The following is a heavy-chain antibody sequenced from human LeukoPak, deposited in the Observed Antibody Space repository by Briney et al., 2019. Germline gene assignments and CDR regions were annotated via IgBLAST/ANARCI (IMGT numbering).Heavy chain of an antibody. J-gene: IGHJ4*02. CDR2: ISWNSGSI. CDR1: GFTFDDYA. V-gene: IGHV3-9*01. Sequence: GGSLRLSCAASGFTFDDYAIHWVRQAPGKGLEWLSGISWNSGSIVYADSVRGRFTISRDNAKNSLYLQMNSLRAEDTALYYCAKVGARYSSSSGPFYFDYWAREPWSPSPQ. CDR3: AKVGARYSSSSGPFYFDY. D-gene: IGHD6-6*01.